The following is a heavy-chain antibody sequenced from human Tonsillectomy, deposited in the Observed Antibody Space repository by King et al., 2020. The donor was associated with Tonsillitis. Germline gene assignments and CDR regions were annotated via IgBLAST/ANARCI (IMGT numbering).Heavy chain of an antibody. CDR3: ARDVYTRAWREPEYFQH. CDR2: ISRSSSNI. CDR1: GFTFSSYS. V-gene: IGHV3-48*01. J-gene: IGHJ1*01. Sequence: DVQLVESGGGLVQPGGSLRLSCAASGFTFSSYSMNWVRQAPGKGLEWVSYISRSSSNIYYADSVKGRFTISRDNAKNSLYLQMNSLTAEDTAVYYCARDVYTRAWREPEYFQHWGQGTLVTVSS. D-gene: IGHD6-19*01.